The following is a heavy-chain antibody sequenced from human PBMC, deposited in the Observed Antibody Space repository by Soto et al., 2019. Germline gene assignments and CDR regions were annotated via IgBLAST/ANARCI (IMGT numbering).Heavy chain of an antibody. D-gene: IGHD2-15*01. V-gene: IGHV4-59*01. J-gene: IGHJ6*02. Sequence: SETPSLTCTVSGGSISSYYWSWIRQPPGKGLEWIGYIYYSGSTNYNPSLKSRVTISVDTSKNQFSLKLSSVTAADTAVYYCARDSGGNYGMDVWGQGTTVTVSS. CDR3: ARDSGGNYGMDV. CDR1: GGSISSYY. CDR2: IYYSGST.